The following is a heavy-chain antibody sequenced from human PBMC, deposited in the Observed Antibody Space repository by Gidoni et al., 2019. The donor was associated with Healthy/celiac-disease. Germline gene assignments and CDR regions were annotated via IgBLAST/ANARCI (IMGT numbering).Heavy chain of an antibody. Sequence: QVQLVESGGGVVQPGGSLIRSCAASGFTFSSYGMHWVRQAPGKGLEWVAVISYDGSNKYYADSVKGRFTISRDNSKNTLYLQMNSLRAEDTAVYYCAKCGSTSWLIDYWGQGTLVTVSS. V-gene: IGHV3-30*18. CDR2: ISYDGSNK. CDR3: AKCGSTSWLIDY. J-gene: IGHJ4*02. CDR1: GFTFSSYG. D-gene: IGHD2-2*01.